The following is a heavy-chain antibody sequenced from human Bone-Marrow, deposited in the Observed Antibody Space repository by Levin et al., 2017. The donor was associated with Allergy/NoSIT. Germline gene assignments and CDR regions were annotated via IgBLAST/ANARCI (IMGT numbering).Heavy chain of an antibody. D-gene: IGHD6-13*01. V-gene: IGHV4-39*02. CDR3: AREGARSSSWHYS. Sequence: SQTLSLTCSVSGGSIRTNIYHWGWIRQPPGKGLEWIGSIYYSGGTYYNPSLKSRVTISVDTSKNHFSLKLTSVTAADTAVYYCAREGARSSSWHYSWGQGTLVTVSS. CDR1: GGSIRTNIYH. CDR2: IYYSGGT. J-gene: IGHJ4*02.